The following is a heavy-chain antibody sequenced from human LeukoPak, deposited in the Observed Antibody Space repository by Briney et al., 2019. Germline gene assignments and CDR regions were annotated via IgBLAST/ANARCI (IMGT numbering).Heavy chain of an antibody. V-gene: IGHV3-74*01. CDR3: AKAFYYDSGGSYGDDY. J-gene: IGHJ4*02. D-gene: IGHD3-22*01. CDR1: GFTFSSYW. Sequence: GGSLRLSCAASGFTFSSYWMHWVRQAPGKGLVWVSRINSDGSSTSYADSVKGRFTISRDNAKNTLYLQMDSLRAEDTAVYYCAKAFYYDSGGSYGDDYWGQGTLVTVSS. CDR2: INSDGSST.